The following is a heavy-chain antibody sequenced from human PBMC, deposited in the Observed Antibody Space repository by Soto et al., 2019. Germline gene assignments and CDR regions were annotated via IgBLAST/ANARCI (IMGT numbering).Heavy chain of an antibody. D-gene: IGHD3-3*01. CDR1: GFTFRSYG. CDR3: AKAGYYASSTYLELDH. V-gene: IGHV3-30*18. CDR2: IFYDGRNK. Sequence: PGGSLRLSCAASGFTFRSYGMHWVRQAPGKGLEWVAGIFYDGRNKYYADSVKGRFTISRDNSMNTVNLQMNSLRAEDTAVYYCAKAGYYASSTYLELDHWGQGTLVPSPQ. J-gene: IGHJ4*02.